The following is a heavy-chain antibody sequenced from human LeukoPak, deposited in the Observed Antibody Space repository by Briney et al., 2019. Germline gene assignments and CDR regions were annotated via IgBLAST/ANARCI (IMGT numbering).Heavy chain of an antibody. CDR1: GFTFSKYS. V-gene: IGHV3-23*01. D-gene: IGHD1-1*01. Sequence: SGRSLRLSCAASGFTFSKYSMMWVRQSPGKGLEWVSSIGGLFDIHYADSVRGRFTISRDNSRNTLHLQMDSLRAEDTAIYFCAHSRFRWNVDWLDPWGQGTLVTVSS. J-gene: IGHJ5*02. CDR2: IGGLFDI. CDR3: AHSRFRWNVDWLDP.